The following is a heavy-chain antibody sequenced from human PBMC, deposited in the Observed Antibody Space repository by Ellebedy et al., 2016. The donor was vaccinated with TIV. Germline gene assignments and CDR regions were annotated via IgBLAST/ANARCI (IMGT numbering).Heavy chain of an antibody. CDR3: VKDLSGTFIRSAFDY. CDR2: IRGLGGNT. D-gene: IGHD1-26*01. J-gene: IGHJ4*02. CDR1: GFTFTTYA. Sequence: GESLKISXSASGFTFTTYAMHWVRQAPGKGLEHVSCIRGLGGNTYNVDSVKGRFTISRDNSKNTVYLEMRSLREEDTAVYYCVKDLSGTFIRSAFDYWGQGALVTVSS. V-gene: IGHV3-64D*06.